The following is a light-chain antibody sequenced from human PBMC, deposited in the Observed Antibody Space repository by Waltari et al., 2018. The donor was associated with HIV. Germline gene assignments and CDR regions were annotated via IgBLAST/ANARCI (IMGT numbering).Light chain of an antibody. J-gene: IGLJ3*02. CDR1: SSNIGSHY. V-gene: IGLV1-47*01. Sequence: QSVLTQPPSTSGTPGQRVTISCSGSSSNIGSHYVYWYRQLPGTAPKIVMYRDDQRPSGVPVRFSGSKSGTSASLAISGLRSEDEADYFCATWEDSLSGSVFGGGTKLTVL. CDR2: RDD. CDR3: ATWEDSLSGSV.